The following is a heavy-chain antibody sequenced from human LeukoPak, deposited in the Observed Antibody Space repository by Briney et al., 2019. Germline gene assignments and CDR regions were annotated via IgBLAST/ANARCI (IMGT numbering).Heavy chain of an antibody. J-gene: IGHJ4*02. CDR3: AKEVVVVVAATFDY. CDR1: GFTFSSYW. V-gene: IGHV3-7*03. D-gene: IGHD2-15*01. Sequence: GGSLRLSCAASGFTFSSYWMNWARQAPGKGLEWVASINHNGNVNYYVDSVKGRFTISRDNAKNSLYLQMSNLRAEDTAVYYCAKEVVVVVAATFDYWGQGTLVTVSS. CDR2: INHNGNVN.